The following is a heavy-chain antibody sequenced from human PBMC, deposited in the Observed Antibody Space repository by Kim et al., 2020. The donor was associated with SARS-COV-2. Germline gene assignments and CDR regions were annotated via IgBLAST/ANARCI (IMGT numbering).Heavy chain of an antibody. D-gene: IGHD5-18*01. CDR3: ARDQGDTAMVKDGMDV. CDR1: GYTFTSYD. Sequence: ASVKVSCKASGYTFTSYDINWVRQATGQGLEWMGWMNPNSGNTGYAQKFQGRVTMTRNTSISTAYMELSSLRSEDTAVYYCARDQGDTAMVKDGMDVWGQGTTVTVSS. J-gene: IGHJ6*02. V-gene: IGHV1-8*01. CDR2: MNPNSGNT.